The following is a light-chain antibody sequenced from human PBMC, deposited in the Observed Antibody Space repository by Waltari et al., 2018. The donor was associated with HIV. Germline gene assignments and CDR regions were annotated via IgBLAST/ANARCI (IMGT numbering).Light chain of an antibody. V-gene: IGKV3-15*01. Sequence: EIVLTQSPATLSVSPGENATLPCRASQSVSHNLAWYQQKPGQPPRLVIYAASSRAAGIPARFSGSGSGTEFTLTITSLQSGDFGVYYCQQYSDWPRYTFGGGTNLEIK. CDR2: AAS. CDR1: QSVSHN. J-gene: IGKJ2*01. CDR3: QQYSDWPRYT.